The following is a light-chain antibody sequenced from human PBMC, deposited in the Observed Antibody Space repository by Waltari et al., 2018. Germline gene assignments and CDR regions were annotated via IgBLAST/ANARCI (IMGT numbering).Light chain of an antibody. CDR3: QSEDTDFANHVL. CDR2: KDN. CDR1: ALPKLY. J-gene: IGLJ2*01. Sequence: SYDLTQPPSVSVSPGQTARITFSGNALPKLYSSWYQQKPGHAPLLLIYKDNRRASGISERVSGSTSGKTVTVTISGVQAEDAADYYCQSEDTDFANHVLFGGGTQLTVL. V-gene: IGLV3-25*03.